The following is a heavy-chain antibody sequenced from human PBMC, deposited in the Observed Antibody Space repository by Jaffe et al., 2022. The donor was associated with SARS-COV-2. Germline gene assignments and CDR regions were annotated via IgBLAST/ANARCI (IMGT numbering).Heavy chain of an antibody. V-gene: IGHV4-39*01. CDR2: IYFNGSP. J-gene: IGHJ5*02. Sequence: QLQLRESGPGTMKPSETLSLTCIVSGGSISSTNYYWGWVRQPPGKGLEWIGNIYFNGSPYYNPSLKSRVTISVDTSKNQFSLKLTSVTAADTAVYYCARFIGVPAADPWGQGTLVTVSS. CDR3: ARFIGVPAADP. CDR1: GGSISSTNYY. D-gene: IGHD6-13*01.